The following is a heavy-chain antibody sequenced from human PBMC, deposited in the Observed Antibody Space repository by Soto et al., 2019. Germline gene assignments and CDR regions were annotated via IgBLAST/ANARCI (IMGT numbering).Heavy chain of an antibody. V-gene: IGHV3-9*01. CDR2: ISWNSGSI. Sequence: EVQLVESGGDLVQPGRSLRLSCAASGFNFDDYAMHWVRQAPGKGLEWVSGISWNSGSIGYAESVKGRFTISRDNAKNSLYLQMNSLRDADTAFYYCAKDIWELSYYFDYWGQGTRFTFSS. D-gene: IGHD3-16*02. CDR1: GFNFDDYA. J-gene: IGHJ4*02. CDR3: AKDIWELSYYFDY.